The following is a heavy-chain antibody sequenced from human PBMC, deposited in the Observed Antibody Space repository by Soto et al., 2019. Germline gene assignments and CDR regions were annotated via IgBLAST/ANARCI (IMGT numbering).Heavy chain of an antibody. Sequence: GSLRLSCSASGFTVSSNYMSWVRQAPGKGLEWVSVIYSGGSTSYADFVKGRLTISRDNARNTLYLQMNSLRAEDTAVYFCARGDGDHYDGHGYLGRHWGQGTLVTVSS. CDR2: IYSGGST. CDR1: GFTVSSNY. CDR3: ARGDGDHYDGHGYLGRH. J-gene: IGHJ4*02. D-gene: IGHD3-22*01. V-gene: IGHV3-53*01.